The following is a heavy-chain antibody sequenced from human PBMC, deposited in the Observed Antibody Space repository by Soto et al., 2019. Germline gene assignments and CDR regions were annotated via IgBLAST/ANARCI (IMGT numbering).Heavy chain of an antibody. D-gene: IGHD2-2*01. V-gene: IGHV1-18*01. CDR2: ISAYNGNT. CDR1: GYTFTSYG. J-gene: IGHJ6*02. CDR3: ARDIVVVPAATYYGMDV. Sequence: QVQLVQSGAEVKKPGASVKVSCKASGYTFTSYGISWVRQAPGQGLERMGWISAYNGNTNYAQKLQGRVTMTTDTSTSTAYMELRSLRSDDTAVYYCARDIVVVPAATYYGMDVWGQGTTVTVSS.